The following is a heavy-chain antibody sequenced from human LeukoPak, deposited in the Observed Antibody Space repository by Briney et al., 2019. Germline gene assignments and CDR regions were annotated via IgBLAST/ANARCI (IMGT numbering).Heavy chain of an antibody. CDR1: RFTFSSYS. CDR3: ARRYCSGGSCYPDAFDI. Sequence: GGSLRLSCAAFRFTFSSYSMNWVRQAPGKGLEWVSYISSSSSTIYYADSVKGRFTISRDNAKNSLYLQMNSLRAEDTAVYYCARRYCSGGSCYPDAFDIWGQGTMVTVSS. J-gene: IGHJ3*02. D-gene: IGHD2-15*01. CDR2: ISSSSSTI. V-gene: IGHV3-48*01.